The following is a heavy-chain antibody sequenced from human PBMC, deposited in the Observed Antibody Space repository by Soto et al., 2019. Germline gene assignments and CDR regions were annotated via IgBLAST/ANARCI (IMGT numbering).Heavy chain of an antibody. Sequence: PGGSLRLSCVDSGFFCSSYNMSWVRQAPGKGLEWVSTILVGGSTHYEDSVKARFTISRDTSKTTVYLQMNSLPAGDTAFYYCAKATVTRGGAFEIDGRGTMSSVSS. CDR2: ILVGGST. CDR1: GFFCSSYN. J-gene: IGHJ3*02. D-gene: IGHD4-17*01. CDR3: AKATVTRGGAFEI. V-gene: IGHV3-23*01.